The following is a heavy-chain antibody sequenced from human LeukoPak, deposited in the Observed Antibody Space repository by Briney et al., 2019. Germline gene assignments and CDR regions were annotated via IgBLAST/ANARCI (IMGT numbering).Heavy chain of an antibody. CDR1: GFTFSSYG. Sequence: PGGSLRLSCAASGFTFSSYGMHWVRQAPGKGLEWVALIWNDGSNKDYADSVKGRFTISRDNSKNTLYLQMNSLRAEDTAVYYCAKAGNRGYSYGYEDYWGQGTLVTVSS. D-gene: IGHD5-18*01. J-gene: IGHJ4*02. CDR3: AKAGNRGYSYGYEDY. CDR2: IWNDGSNK. V-gene: IGHV3-33*06.